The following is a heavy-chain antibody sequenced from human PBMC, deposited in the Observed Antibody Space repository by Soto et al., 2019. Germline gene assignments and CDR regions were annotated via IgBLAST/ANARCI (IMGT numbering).Heavy chain of an antibody. CDR1: GYTFTSYD. D-gene: IGHD6-13*01. CDR2: MNPNSGNT. Sequence: QVQLVQFGAEVKKPGASVKVSCKASGYTFTSYDINWVRQATGQGPEWMGWMNPNSGNTGYTEQFQGRVTMPRNASISTAYMALSSLRSEDTAVYYWARAHSISWWYGRDVWGQGTTVTVSS. V-gene: IGHV1-8*01. CDR3: ARAHSISWWYGRDV. J-gene: IGHJ6*02.